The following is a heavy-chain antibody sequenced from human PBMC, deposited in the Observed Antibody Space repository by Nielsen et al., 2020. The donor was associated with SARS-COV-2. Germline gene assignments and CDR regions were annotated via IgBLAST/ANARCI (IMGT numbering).Heavy chain of an antibody. CDR3: ARDRPPGAFDI. V-gene: IGHV3-66*01. Sequence: GESLKISCAASGFAVSNNYMSWVRQAPGKGLEWVSVIYSGGSTYYADSVKGRFTISRDNSKNTLYLQMSSLRAEDTAVYYCARDRPPGAFDIWGQGTMVTVSS. CDR2: IYSGGST. J-gene: IGHJ3*02. CDR1: GFAVSNNY.